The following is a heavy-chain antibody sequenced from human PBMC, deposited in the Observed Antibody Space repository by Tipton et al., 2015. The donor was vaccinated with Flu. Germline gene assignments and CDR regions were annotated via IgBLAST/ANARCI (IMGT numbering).Heavy chain of an antibody. Sequence: SGGSISSSTYYWAWIRQSPGKGLEWIGNIYYSGNTYYNASLRSRVTISVDTSKNQFSLKMSSVTAADTAVYYCARLSYYDVDLKNFYFDYWGQGALVTVSS. D-gene: IGHD3-10*02. CDR1: GGSISSSTYY. CDR2: IYYSGNT. V-gene: IGHV4-39*01. CDR3: ARLSYYDVDLKNFYFDY. J-gene: IGHJ4*02.